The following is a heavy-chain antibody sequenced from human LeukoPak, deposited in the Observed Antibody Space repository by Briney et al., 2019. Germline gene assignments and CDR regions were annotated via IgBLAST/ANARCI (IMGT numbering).Heavy chain of an antibody. CDR3: AGDYYESSGYYPWNY. CDR1: GFTFSTYG. Sequence: GGSLRLSCAASGFTFSTYGIHWVRQAPGKGLEWVAVISNDGSNKYYADSVKGRFTISRDNSKNTLYLQMNSLRAEDTAVYYCAGDYYESSGYYPWNYWGQGTLVTVSS. J-gene: IGHJ4*02. V-gene: IGHV3-30*04. CDR2: ISNDGSNK. D-gene: IGHD3-22*01.